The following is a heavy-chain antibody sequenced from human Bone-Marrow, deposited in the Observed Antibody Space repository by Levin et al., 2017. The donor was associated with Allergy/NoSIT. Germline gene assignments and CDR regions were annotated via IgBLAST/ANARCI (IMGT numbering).Heavy chain of an antibody. D-gene: IGHD3-22*01. Sequence: MPGGSLRLSCAASGFNFREYYMSWIRQTPGNGLEWVACVSSGVLKTYYTDSVRGRFTITRDNDKDSVYLEMNSLRAEDTAVYYCAATTFHFDSRGPKPDGFEMWGPGTMVTVSS. CDR3: AATTFHFDSRGPKPDGFEM. CDR2: VSSGVLKT. CDR1: GFNFREYY. V-gene: IGHV3-11*01. J-gene: IGHJ3*02.